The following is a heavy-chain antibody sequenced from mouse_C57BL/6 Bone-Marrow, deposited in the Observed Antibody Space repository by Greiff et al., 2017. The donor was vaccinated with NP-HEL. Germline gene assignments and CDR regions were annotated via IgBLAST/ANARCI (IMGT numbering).Heavy chain of an antibody. J-gene: IGHJ2*01. Sequence: VQLQQSGPELVKPGASVKMSCKASGYTFTDYNMHWVKQSHGKSLEWIGYINPNNGGTSYNQKFKGKATLTVNKSSSTAYMALRSLTSEDSAVYYCARSLNRGYFDYWGQGTTLTVSS. D-gene: IGHD2-14*01. CDR1: GYTFTDYN. CDR2: INPNNGGT. V-gene: IGHV1-22*01. CDR3: ARSLNRGYFDY.